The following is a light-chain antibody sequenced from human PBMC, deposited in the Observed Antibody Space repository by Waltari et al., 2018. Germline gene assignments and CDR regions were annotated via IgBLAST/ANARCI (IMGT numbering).Light chain of an antibody. J-gene: IGLJ1*01. Sequence: QSVLTQPPSASGTPGQRVTISCSGSMSHIEGSIIIWLQPLPGRAPTLLIYNNNQRPAGVPSRFSASKSGTSASLAISGLQSEDEADYYCAAWADSLSGYVFGTGTKVTVL. CDR1: MSHIEGSI. CDR3: AAWADSLSGYV. CDR2: NNN. V-gene: IGLV1-44*01.